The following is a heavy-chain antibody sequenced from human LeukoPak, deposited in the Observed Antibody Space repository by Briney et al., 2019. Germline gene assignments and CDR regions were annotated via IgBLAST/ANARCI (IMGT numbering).Heavy chain of an antibody. CDR2: ISAYNGNT. Sequence: ASVKVSCKASGYTFTSYGISWVRQAPGQWLEWMGWISAYNGNTNYAQKLQGRVTMTTDTSTSTAYMELRSLRSDDTAVYYCAREPWYYDILTGSTGVWYFDYWGQGTLVTVSS. CDR3: AREPWYYDILTGSTGVWYFDY. J-gene: IGHJ4*02. CDR1: GYTFTSYG. V-gene: IGHV1-18*01. D-gene: IGHD3-9*01.